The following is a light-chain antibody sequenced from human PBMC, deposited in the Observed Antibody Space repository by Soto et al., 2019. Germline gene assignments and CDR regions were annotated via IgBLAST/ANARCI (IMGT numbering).Light chain of an antibody. Sequence: EIVVTQSAATLSVSPGERATLSCRASQSVSSNLAWYQQKPGQAPRLLIYGVSTRATGIPARFSGSGSGTEFTLTISSLQSEDFAVYYCQQYNNWPPWTFGQGTKVDI. V-gene: IGKV3-15*01. CDR2: GVS. CDR1: QSVSSN. J-gene: IGKJ1*01. CDR3: QQYNNWPPWT.